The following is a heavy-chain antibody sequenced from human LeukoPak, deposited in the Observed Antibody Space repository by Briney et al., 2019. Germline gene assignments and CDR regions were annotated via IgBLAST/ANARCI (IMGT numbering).Heavy chain of an antibody. Sequence: GASVKVSCKASGYTFTSYGISWVRQAPGQGLEWMGWISACNGNTNYAQKLQGRVTMTTDTSTSTAYMELRSLRSDDTAVYYCARDDRRFLDWLFFRGSTFDIWGQGTMVTVSS. J-gene: IGHJ3*02. CDR3: ARDDRRFLDWLFFRGSTFDI. CDR1: GYTFTSYG. D-gene: IGHD3/OR15-3a*01. V-gene: IGHV1-18*01. CDR2: ISACNGNT.